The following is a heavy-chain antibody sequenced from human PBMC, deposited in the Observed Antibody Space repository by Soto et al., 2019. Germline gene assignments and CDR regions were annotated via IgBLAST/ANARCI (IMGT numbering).Heavy chain of an antibody. D-gene: IGHD3-10*01. CDR1: GGSISGYY. CDR3: ARHALGVTTFDY. Sequence: SETLSLTCTVSGGSISGYYWTWIRQPPGKGLEWTGFIYYNGSTNYNPSLKSRVTISVDTSKNQFSLKLSSVTAADTAVYYCARHALGVTTFDYWGQGTLVTVSS. V-gene: IGHV4-59*08. J-gene: IGHJ4*02. CDR2: IYYNGST.